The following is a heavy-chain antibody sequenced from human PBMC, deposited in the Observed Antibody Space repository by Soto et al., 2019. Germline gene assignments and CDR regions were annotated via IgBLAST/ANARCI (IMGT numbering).Heavy chain of an antibody. J-gene: IGHJ5*02. CDR1: GGSISGYY. CDR3: ARDEDFWSGHTFDP. D-gene: IGHD3-3*01. V-gene: IGHV4-59*01. Sequence: ASETLSLTCTVSGGSISGYYWSWIRQPPGKGLEWIGYIYYSGSTNYNPSLKSRVTISVDTSKNQFSLKLSSVTAADTAVYYCARDEDFWSGHTFDPWGQGTLVTVSS. CDR2: IYYSGST.